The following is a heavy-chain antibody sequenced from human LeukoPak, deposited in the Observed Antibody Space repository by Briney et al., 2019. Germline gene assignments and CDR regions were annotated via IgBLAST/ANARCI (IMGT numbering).Heavy chain of an antibody. J-gene: IGHJ4*02. D-gene: IGHD2-15*01. CDR1: GYTFTIYG. V-gene: IGHV1-18*01. CDR3: ARGIIGYYFDY. CDR2: ISAYGNT. Sequence: ASVKVSCKTSGYTFTIYGISWGRQAPGQGLEWTGLISAYGNTNYAQNLQGRVTMTTDTSTSTAYMELRSLRSDDTAVYYCARGIIGYYFDYWGQGTLVTVSS.